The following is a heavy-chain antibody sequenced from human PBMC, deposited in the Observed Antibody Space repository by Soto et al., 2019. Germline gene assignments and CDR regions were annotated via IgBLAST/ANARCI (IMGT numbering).Heavy chain of an antibody. CDR3: AKGGRYSSSRGFDY. CDR1: GFTFSSYA. J-gene: IGHJ4*02. D-gene: IGHD6-6*01. Sequence: LRLSCAASGFTFSSYAMSWVRQAPGKGLEWVSAISGSGGSTYYADSVKGRFTISRDNSKNTLYLQMNSLRAEDTAVYYCAKGGRYSSSRGFDYWGQGTLVTVSS. V-gene: IGHV3-23*01. CDR2: ISGSGGST.